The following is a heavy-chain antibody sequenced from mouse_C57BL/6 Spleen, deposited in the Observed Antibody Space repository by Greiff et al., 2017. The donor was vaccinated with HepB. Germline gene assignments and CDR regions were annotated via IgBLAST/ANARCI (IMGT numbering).Heavy chain of an antibody. Sequence: DVKLVESGGGLVQPKGSLKLSCAASGFSFNTYAMNWVRQAPGKGLEWVARIRSKSNNYATYYADSVKDRFTISRDDSESMLYLQMNNLKTEDTAMYYCVRHVLTGGFDVWGTGTTVTVSS. CDR1: GFSFNTYA. V-gene: IGHV10-1*01. CDR2: IRSKSNNYAT. CDR3: VRHVLTGGFDV. J-gene: IGHJ1*03. D-gene: IGHD4-1*01.